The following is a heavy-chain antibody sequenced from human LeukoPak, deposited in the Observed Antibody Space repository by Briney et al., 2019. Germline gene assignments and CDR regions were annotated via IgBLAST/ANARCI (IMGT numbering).Heavy chain of an antibody. V-gene: IGHV4-39*01. CDR2: INHSGST. CDR3: ARQEGRKNWFDP. Sequence: SETLSLTCTVSGGSISSSSYYWGWIRQPPGKGLEWIGEINHSGSTNYNPSLKSRVTISVDTSKNQFSLKLSSVTAADTAVYYCARQEGRKNWFDPWGQGTLVTVSS. J-gene: IGHJ5*02. CDR1: GGSISSSSYY.